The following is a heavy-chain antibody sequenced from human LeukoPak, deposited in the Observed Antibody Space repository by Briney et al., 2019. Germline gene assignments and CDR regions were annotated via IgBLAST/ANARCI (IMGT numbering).Heavy chain of an antibody. J-gene: IGHJ4*02. Sequence: SETLSLTCTVSGGSISSYYWSWIRQPPGKGLEWIGYIYYSGSTNYNPSLKSRVTISVDTSKNQFSLKLSSVTAADTAVYYCARRVGGISPLYFDYWGQGTLVTVSS. CDR1: GGSISSYY. D-gene: IGHD1-14*01. CDR3: ARRVGGISPLYFDY. CDR2: IYYSGST. V-gene: IGHV4-59*12.